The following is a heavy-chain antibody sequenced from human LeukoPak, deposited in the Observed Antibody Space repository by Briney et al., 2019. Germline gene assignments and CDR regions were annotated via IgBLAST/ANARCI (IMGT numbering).Heavy chain of an antibody. D-gene: IGHD2-15*01. V-gene: IGHV3-23*01. J-gene: IGHJ4*02. CDR2: ISGSGGST. CDR3: AKDSRDIVVVTAPDY. Sequence: GRSLRLSCAASGFTFSSYAMSWVRQAPGKGLEWVSAISGSGGSTYYADSVKGRFTISRDNSKNTLYLQMNSLRAEDTAVYYCAKDSRDIVVVTAPDYWGQGTLVTVSS. CDR1: GFTFSSYA.